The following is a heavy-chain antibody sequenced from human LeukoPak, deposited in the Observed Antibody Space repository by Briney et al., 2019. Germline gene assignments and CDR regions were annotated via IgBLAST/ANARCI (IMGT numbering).Heavy chain of an antibody. Sequence: GASVKVSCKASGYTFTSYAMHWVRQAPGQRLEWMGWINAGNGNTKYSQKFQGRVTITRDTSASTAYMELSSLRSEDTAVYYCARGNLPRKRLWPPPPPFDYWGQGTLVTVSS. D-gene: IGHD4/OR15-4a*01. CDR2: INAGNGNT. V-gene: IGHV1-3*01. CDR1: GYTFTSYA. J-gene: IGHJ4*02. CDR3: ARGNLPRKRLWPPPPPFDY.